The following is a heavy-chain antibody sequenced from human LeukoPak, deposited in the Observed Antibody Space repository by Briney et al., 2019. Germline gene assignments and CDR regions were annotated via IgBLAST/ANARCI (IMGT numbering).Heavy chain of an antibody. J-gene: IGHJ5*02. Sequence: SQTLSLTCTVSGGSISSGSYYWSWIRQPAGKGLEWIGRIYTSGSTNYNPSLKSRVTISVDTSKNQFSLKLSSVTAADTAVYYCARVGYSYGWDWCDPWGQGTLVTVSS. CDR1: GGSISSGSYY. CDR3: ARVGYSYGWDWCDP. D-gene: IGHD5-18*01. CDR2: IYTSGST. V-gene: IGHV4-61*02.